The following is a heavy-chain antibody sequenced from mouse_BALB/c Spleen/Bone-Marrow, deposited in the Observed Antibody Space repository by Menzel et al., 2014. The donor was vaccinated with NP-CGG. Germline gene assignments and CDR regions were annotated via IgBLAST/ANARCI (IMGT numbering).Heavy chain of an antibody. CDR2: IPPSIGRT. J-gene: IGHJ4*01. CDR3: ARRGSSGAMDY. V-gene: IGHV15-2*02. CDR1: GSEVFPIAY. Sequence: VQLQQSGSELRSPGSSVKLSCKDFGSEVFPIAYLSWVRQTPGHGFEWVGDIPPSIGRTIYGEKFEDNAILDADTASKPAYLEPTGLTSVDSSICYCARRGSSGAMDYWGQGTSVTVSS.